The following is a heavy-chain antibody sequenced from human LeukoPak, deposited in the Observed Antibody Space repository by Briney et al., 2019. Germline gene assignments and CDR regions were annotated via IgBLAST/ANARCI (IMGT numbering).Heavy chain of an antibody. V-gene: IGHV4-59*01. CDR3: ARAVAGMGDRFDY. CDR2: MYYRGTP. CDR1: GASINTDY. Sequence: SETLSLTCSVSGASINTDYWTWIRQPPGKGLEWIGYMYYRGTPNYNPSLKSRVIISVDTSKNQFSLKLGSVTVADTAVYYCARAVAGMGDRFDYWGQGTLVTVSS. J-gene: IGHJ4*02. D-gene: IGHD6-19*01.